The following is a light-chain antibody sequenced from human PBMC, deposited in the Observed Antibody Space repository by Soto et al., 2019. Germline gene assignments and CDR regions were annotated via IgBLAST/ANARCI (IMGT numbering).Light chain of an antibody. J-gene: IGLJ2*01. V-gene: IGLV1-40*01. CDR3: QSYDSSLSGPNVV. Sequence: QTVVTQPPSVSGAPGQRVTISCTGSSSNIGAGYDVNWYQQLPGTAPKLLIYGNSNRPSGVPDRFSGSKSGTSASLAITGLQAEDEADYYGQSYDSSLSGPNVVFGGGTKLTVL. CDR2: GNS. CDR1: SSNIGAGYD.